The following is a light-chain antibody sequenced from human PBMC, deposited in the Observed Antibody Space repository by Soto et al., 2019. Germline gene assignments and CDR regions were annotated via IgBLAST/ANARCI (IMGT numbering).Light chain of an antibody. J-gene: IGKJ1*01. CDR2: TAS. CDR1: QSISTW. CDR3: QQHKSYPRT. V-gene: IGKV1-5*03. Sequence: DIQMTQSPSTLSASVGDRVTITCRASQSISTWLVWYQQKPGKAPRLLIYTASSLESGVPSRFSVSGSGTEFTLTISSLQPDDFATYYCQQHKSYPRTFGQGTKVEIK.